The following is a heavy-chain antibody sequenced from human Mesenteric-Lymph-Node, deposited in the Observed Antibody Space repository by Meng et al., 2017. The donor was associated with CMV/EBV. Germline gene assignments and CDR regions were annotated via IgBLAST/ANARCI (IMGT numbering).Heavy chain of an antibody. CDR1: GFTFSNYA. CDR2: TGNKANSYTT. V-gene: IGHV3-72*01. Sequence: GESLKISCAASGFTFSNYAMSWVRQAPGKGLEWVGRTGNKANSYTTNYAASVKGRFTISRDDSKNSLFLQMNSLHVDDTAVYYCARLERRGGFDIWGQGTVVTVSS. J-gene: IGHJ3*02. D-gene: IGHD1-1*01. CDR3: ARLERRGGFDI.